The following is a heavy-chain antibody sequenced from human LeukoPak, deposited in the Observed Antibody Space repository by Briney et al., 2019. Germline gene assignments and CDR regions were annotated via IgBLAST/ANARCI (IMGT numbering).Heavy chain of an antibody. D-gene: IGHD4-23*01. Sequence: PGGSLRLSCAASGFTFSSYSMNWVRQAPGKGLEWVSSISSSSSYIYYAGSVKGRFTISRDNAKNSLYLQMNSLRAEDTAVYYCARTEIGDYGGNPWGQGTLVTVSS. CDR2: ISSSSSYI. J-gene: IGHJ5*02. CDR3: ARTEIGDYGGNP. V-gene: IGHV3-21*01. CDR1: GFTFSSYS.